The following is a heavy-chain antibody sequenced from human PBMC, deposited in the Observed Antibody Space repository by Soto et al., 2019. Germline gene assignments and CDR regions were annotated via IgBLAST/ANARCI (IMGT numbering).Heavy chain of an antibody. CDR1: GGSISSSSYF. J-gene: IGHJ4*02. V-gene: IGHV4-39*01. CDR3: ARFLIFGIYYDY. Sequence: SETLSLTCTVSGGSISSSSYFWGWIRQPPGKGLEWIGSIYYSGSTYYNPSLKSRVTVSVDTSKNQFSLKLSSVTAADTAVYYCARFLIFGIYYDYWGQGTLVT. D-gene: IGHD2-21*02. CDR2: IYYSGST.